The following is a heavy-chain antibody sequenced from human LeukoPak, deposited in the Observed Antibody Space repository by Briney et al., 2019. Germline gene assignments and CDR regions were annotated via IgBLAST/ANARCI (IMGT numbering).Heavy chain of an antibody. CDR3: AKTWIQLWSPDY. CDR1: GFTFSSYG. Sequence: GGSLRLSCAASGFTFSSYGMHWDRQAPGKGLEWVAVISYDGSNKYYADSVKGRFTISRDNSKNTLYLQMNSLRAEDTAVYYCAKTWIQLWSPDYWGQGTLVTVSS. J-gene: IGHJ4*02. V-gene: IGHV3-30*18. D-gene: IGHD5-18*01. CDR2: ISYDGSNK.